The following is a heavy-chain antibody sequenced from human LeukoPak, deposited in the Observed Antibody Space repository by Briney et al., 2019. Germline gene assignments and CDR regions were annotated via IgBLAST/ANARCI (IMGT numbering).Heavy chain of an antibody. CDR1: GGTFISYA. Sequence: GSSVKVSCKASGGTFISYAISWVRQAPGQGLERMGGIIPIFGTANYAQKFQGRVTITADESTSTAYMELSSLRSEDTAVYYCARDRSGPPPYYYGMDVWGQGTTVTVSS. CDR3: ARDRSGPPPYYYGMDV. V-gene: IGHV1-69*01. J-gene: IGHJ6*02. D-gene: IGHD2-15*01. CDR2: IIPIFGTA.